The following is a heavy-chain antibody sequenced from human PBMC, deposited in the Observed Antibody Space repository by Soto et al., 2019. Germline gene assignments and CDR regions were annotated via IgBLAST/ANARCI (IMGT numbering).Heavy chain of an antibody. D-gene: IGHD3-10*01. CDR1: GGSISSYY. CDR2: IYYSGST. V-gene: IGHV4-59*01. J-gene: IGHJ5*02. Sequence: SETLSLTCTVSGGSISSYYWSWIRQPPGKGLEWIGYIYYSGSTNYNPSLKSRVTISVDTSKNQFSLKLSSVTAADTAVYYCAREDGSGSYYNQNWFDPWGQGTLVTVSS. CDR3: AREDGSGSYYNQNWFDP.